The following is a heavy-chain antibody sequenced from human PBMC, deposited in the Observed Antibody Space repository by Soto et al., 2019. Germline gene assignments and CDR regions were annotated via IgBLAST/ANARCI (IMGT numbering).Heavy chain of an antibody. V-gene: IGHV3-48*01. CDR3: ARDGVSGVYYHDAFDI. D-gene: IGHD3-10*01. CDR1: GFTFSSYS. J-gene: IGHJ3*02. Sequence: EVQLVESGGGLVQPGGSLRLSCAASGFTFSSYSMNWVRQAPGKGLEWVSYISGSGSTIYYADSVKGRFTISRDNAKNSLYLQMNSLRAEDTAVYYCARDGVSGVYYHDAFDIWGQGTMVTVSS. CDR2: ISGSGSTI.